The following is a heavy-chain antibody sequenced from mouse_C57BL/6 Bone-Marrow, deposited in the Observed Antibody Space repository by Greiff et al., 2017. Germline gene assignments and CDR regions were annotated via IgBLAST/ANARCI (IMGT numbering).Heavy chain of an antibody. CDR3: ARSPPPGGSKYYYAMDY. J-gene: IGHJ4*01. CDR1: GFSLSTFGMG. Sequence: QVTLKESGPGILQPSQTLSLTCSFSGFSLSTFGMGVGWIRQPSGKGLEWLAHIWWDDDKYYNPALKSRLTISKDTSKNQVFLKIAKVDTADTATYYCARSPPPGGSKYYYAMDYWGQGTSVTVSS. CDR2: IWWDDDK. V-gene: IGHV8-8*01. D-gene: IGHD1-1*01.